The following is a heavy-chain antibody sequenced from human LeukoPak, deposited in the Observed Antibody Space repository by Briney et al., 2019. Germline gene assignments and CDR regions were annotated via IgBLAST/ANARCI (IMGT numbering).Heavy chain of an antibody. Sequence: PSETLSLTCAVYGGSFSGYYWSWIRQPPGEGLEWIGEINHSGSTNYNPSLKSRVTISVDTSKNQFSLKLSSVTAADTAVYYCARLPRGGNAYWGQGTLVTVSS. J-gene: IGHJ4*02. CDR3: ARLPRGGNAY. CDR1: GGSFSGYY. CDR2: INHSGST. V-gene: IGHV4-34*01. D-gene: IGHD1-14*01.